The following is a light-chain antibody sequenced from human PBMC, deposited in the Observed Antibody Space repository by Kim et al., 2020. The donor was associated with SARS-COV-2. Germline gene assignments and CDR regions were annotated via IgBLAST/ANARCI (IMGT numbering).Light chain of an antibody. CDR3: QKYNSAPWT. J-gene: IGKJ1*01. CDR1: QAINTY. Sequence: SSVDDRVTITCGASQAINTYLAWYQQKPGKVPKLLIYGASALHSGVPSRFSGSGSGTDFTLTISSLQPEDVATYYCQKYNSAPWTFGQGTKVDIK. V-gene: IGKV1-27*01. CDR2: GAS.